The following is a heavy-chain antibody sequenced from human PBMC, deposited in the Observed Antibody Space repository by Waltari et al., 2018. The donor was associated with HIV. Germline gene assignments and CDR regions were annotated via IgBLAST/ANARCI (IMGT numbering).Heavy chain of an antibody. CDR3: AREGRGYGDYEVDAFDI. V-gene: IGHV4-61*02. CDR2: IYTSGST. Sequence: QVQLQESGPGLVKPSQTLSLTCTVSGGSISSGSYYWSWIRQPAGKGLEWIGRIYTSGSTNYNPSLKSRVTISVDTSKHQFSLKLSSVTAADTAVYYCAREGRGYGDYEVDAFDIWGQGTMVTVSS. J-gene: IGHJ3*02. D-gene: IGHD4-17*01. CDR1: GGSISSGSYY.